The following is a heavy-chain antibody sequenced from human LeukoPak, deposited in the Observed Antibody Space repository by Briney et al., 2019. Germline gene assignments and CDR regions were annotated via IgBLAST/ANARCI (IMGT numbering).Heavy chain of an antibody. J-gene: IGHJ3*02. CDR3: ARGGWVVNAFDI. CDR1: GGSISSYY. CDR2: IYYSGST. Sequence: KPSETLSLTCTVSGGSISSYYWSWIRQPPGKGLEWIGYIYYSGSTNYNPSLKSRVTIPVDTSKNQFSLKLSSVTAADTAVYYCARGGWVVNAFDIWGQGTMVTVSS. V-gene: IGHV4-59*01. D-gene: IGHD2-2*01.